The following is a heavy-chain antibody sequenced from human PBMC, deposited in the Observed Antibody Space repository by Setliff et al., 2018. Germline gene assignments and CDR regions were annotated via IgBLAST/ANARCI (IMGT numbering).Heavy chain of an antibody. D-gene: IGHD3-22*01. V-gene: IGHV4-59*01. Sequence: ETLSLTCTVSGGSISSYYWSWIRQPPGKGLEWIGYIYYSGSTNYNPSLKSRVTISVDTSKNQFSLKLSSVTAADTAVYYCAREWNYYDSSGYGYAFDIWGQGTMVTVS. CDR2: IYYSGST. CDR1: GGSISSYY. J-gene: IGHJ3*02. CDR3: AREWNYYDSSGYGYAFDI.